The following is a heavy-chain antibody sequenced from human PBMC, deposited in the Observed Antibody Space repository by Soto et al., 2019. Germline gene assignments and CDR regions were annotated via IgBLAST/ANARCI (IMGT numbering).Heavy chain of an antibody. Sequence: SGPTLVKPTQTLTLTCTFSGFSLSTSGVGVGWIRQPPGKALEWLALIYWDDDKRYSPSLKSRLTITKDTSKNQVVLTMTNMDPVDTATYYCAHRPPAYYDFWSGYYSNWFDPWGQGTLVTVSS. CDR1: GFSLSTSGVG. D-gene: IGHD3-3*01. V-gene: IGHV2-5*02. CDR2: IYWDDDK. J-gene: IGHJ5*02. CDR3: AHRPPAYYDFWSGYYSNWFDP.